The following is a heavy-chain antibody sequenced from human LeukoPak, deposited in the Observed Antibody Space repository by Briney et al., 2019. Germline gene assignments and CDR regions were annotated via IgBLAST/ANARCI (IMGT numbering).Heavy chain of an antibody. J-gene: IGHJ4*02. V-gene: IGHV1-18*01. Sequence: GASVKVSCKASGYTFSGYSISWVRQAPGQGLERMGWISSYNGNTLYAQKVKGRVTMTTDTSTRTAYMELRSLKSDDTAVYYCARASYCSDGSCYSDYWGQGSLVTVSS. D-gene: IGHD2-15*01. CDR3: ARASYCSDGSCYSDY. CDR1: GYTFSGYS. CDR2: ISSYNGNT.